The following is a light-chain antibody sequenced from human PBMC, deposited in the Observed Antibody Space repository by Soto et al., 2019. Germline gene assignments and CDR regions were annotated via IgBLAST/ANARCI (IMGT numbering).Light chain of an antibody. CDR2: DAS. V-gene: IGKV1-5*01. Sequence: DIQMTQSPSTLSASVGDRVTITCRASQSISSWLAWYQQKPGKAPKLLIYDASSLESGVPSRFSGSGSGTEFTLTISSLQPDDFATYYCQQYNNFYTFGQGTKREIK. CDR1: QSISSW. J-gene: IGKJ2*01. CDR3: QQYNNFYT.